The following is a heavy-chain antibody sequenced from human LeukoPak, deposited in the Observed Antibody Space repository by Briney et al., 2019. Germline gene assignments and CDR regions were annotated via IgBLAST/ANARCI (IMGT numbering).Heavy chain of an antibody. CDR3: ANQRLYQLLGAPLDY. CDR2: ISGSGGST. CDR1: GFTFSSYA. J-gene: IGHJ4*02. Sequence: GGSLRLSCAASGFTFSSYAMSWVRQAPGKGLEWVSAISGSGGSTYYADSVKGRFTISRDNSKNTLYLQMNSLRAEDTAVYYCANQRLYQLLGAPLDYWGQGTLVTVFS. D-gene: IGHD2-2*01. V-gene: IGHV3-23*01.